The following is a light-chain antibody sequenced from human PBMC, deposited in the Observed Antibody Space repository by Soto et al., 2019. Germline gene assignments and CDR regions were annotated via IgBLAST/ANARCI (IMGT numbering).Light chain of an antibody. CDR2: GAS. CDR3: HQYYHPPT. V-gene: IGKV3-15*01. Sequence: EIILTQSPGTLSVTPGERATLSCRASQTVKTNLAWYHQKPGQPPTLLIYGASTRATGVPARFSASGSGTDFTLTISSLRSEDCAVYFCHQYYHPPTFGQGTRLEIK. J-gene: IGKJ5*01. CDR1: QTVKTN.